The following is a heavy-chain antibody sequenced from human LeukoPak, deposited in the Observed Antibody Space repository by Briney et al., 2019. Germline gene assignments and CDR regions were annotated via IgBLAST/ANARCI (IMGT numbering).Heavy chain of an antibody. CDR3: ARGVGWMTSTLRFDP. D-gene: IGHD1-26*01. Sequence: ASVKVSCKASGYTFTSYDIDWVRQATGQGLEWMGWMNPNSGNTGYAQKFQGRVTMTRNTSISTAYMELSSLRSEDTAVYYCARGVGWMTSTLRFDPWGQGTLVTVSS. V-gene: IGHV1-8*01. CDR2: MNPNSGNT. J-gene: IGHJ5*02. CDR1: GYTFTSYD.